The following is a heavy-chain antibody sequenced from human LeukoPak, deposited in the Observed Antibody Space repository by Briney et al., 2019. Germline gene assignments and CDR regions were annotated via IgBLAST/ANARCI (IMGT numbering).Heavy chain of an antibody. Sequence: SETLSLTCTISGGSFSDYYWRWIRQSPAKGLEWIGYIYHTGSTSYSPSLKSRVTISADTSQNQFSLKLSSVTAADTAVYYCASRKLGNDYWGQGTLVTVSS. CDR1: GGSFSDYY. V-gene: IGHV4-59*01. J-gene: IGHJ4*02. CDR3: ASRKLGNDY. D-gene: IGHD7-27*01. CDR2: IYHTGST.